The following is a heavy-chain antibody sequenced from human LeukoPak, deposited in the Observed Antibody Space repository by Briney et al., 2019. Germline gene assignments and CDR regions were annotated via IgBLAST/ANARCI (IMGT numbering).Heavy chain of an antibody. J-gene: IGHJ4*02. CDR2: IYYSGST. Sequence: SETLSLTCTVSGGSISSGDYYWSLIRQPPGKGLEWIGYIYYSGSTYYNPSLKSRVTISVDTSKNQFSLKLSSVTAAHTAVYYCARGPWRYCSGGSCYYFDYWGQGTLVTVSS. CDR1: GGSISSGDYY. CDR3: ARGPWRYCSGGSCYYFDY. V-gene: IGHV4-30-4*01. D-gene: IGHD2-15*01.